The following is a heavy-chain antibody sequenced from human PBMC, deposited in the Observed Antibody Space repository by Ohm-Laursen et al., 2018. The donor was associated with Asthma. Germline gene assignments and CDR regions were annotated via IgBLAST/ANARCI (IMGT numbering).Heavy chain of an antibody. Sequence: GSLRLSCTASGYTFSRYSIHWIRQAPGKGLEWVASISTASTFIYYADSVRGRLTTSRDNARNLVFLQMDSLRAEDTALYYCARIGPEWELPGREYSLHHWGEGTLVTVSS. CDR3: ARIGPEWELPGREYSLHH. CDR2: ISTASTFI. D-gene: IGHD1-26*01. V-gene: IGHV3-21*01. J-gene: IGHJ1*01. CDR1: GYTFSRYS.